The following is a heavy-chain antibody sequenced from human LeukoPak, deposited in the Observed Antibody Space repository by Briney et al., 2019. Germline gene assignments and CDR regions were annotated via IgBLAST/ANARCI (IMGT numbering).Heavy chain of an antibody. CDR3: ARALGVCGGDCYRLD. V-gene: IGHV4-30-2*01. J-gene: IGHJ4*02. CDR2: IYHSGST. D-gene: IGHD2-21*02. Sequence: PSQTLSLTCAVSGGSISSGGYSWSWIRQPPGKGLEWIGYIYHSGSTYYNPSLKSRVTISVDRSKNQFSLKLSSVTAADTAVYYCARALGVCGGDCYRLDWGQGTLVTVSS. CDR1: GGSISSGGYS.